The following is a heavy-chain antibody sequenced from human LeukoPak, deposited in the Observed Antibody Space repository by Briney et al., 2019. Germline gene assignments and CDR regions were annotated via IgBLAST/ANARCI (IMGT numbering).Heavy chain of an antibody. V-gene: IGHV1-8*01. CDR3: ARVVKGIAAAGPHPDY. Sequence: ASVKVSCKASGYTFTSYDINWVRQATGQGLEWMGWMNPNSGNTGYAQKFQGRVTMTRSTSISTAYMELSSLRSEDTAVYYCARVVKGIAAAGPHPDYWGQGTLVTVSS. CDR2: MNPNSGNT. CDR1: GYTFTSYD. J-gene: IGHJ4*02. D-gene: IGHD6-13*01.